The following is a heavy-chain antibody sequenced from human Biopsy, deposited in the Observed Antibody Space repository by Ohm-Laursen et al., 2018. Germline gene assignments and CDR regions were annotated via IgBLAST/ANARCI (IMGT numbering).Heavy chain of an antibody. J-gene: IGHJ3*02. Sequence: ATVKISCKASGYTFTDYSLHWVRQAPGQGLEWMGWVNPNSGATNYAQKFQGRVTMTRDTSINTAYIELRSLISDDTAVYFCARDRMVTIITLVRDDTFDIWGQGTLVSVSS. V-gene: IGHV1-2*02. CDR1: GYTFTDYS. CDR3: ARDRMVTIITLVRDDTFDI. D-gene: IGHD3-10*01. CDR2: VNPNSGAT.